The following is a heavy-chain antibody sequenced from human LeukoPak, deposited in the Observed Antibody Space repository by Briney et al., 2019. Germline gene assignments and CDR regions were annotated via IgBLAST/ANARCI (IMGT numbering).Heavy chain of an antibody. CDR1: GFTVSSNY. J-gene: IGHJ4*02. V-gene: IGHV3-53*01. D-gene: IGHD6-19*01. CDR3: ARGPYGSGWYFDDDFYFDY. Sequence: PGGSLRLSCAASGFTVSSNYMSWVRQAPGKGLEWVSVIYSGGSTYYADSVKGRFTISRDNSKNTLYLQMNSLRAEDAAVYYCARGPYGSGWYFDDDFYFDYWGQGTLVTVSS. CDR2: IYSGGST.